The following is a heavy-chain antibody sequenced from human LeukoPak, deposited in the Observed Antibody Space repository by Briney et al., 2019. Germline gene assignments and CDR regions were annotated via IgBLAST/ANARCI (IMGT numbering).Heavy chain of an antibody. D-gene: IGHD3-3*01. Sequence: GASVKVSCKASGGTFSSYAISWVRQAPRQGLEWMGGIIPIFGTANYAQKFQGRVTITADESTSTAYMELSSLRSEDTAVYYCAKKSVDFWSGYYYYYYYGMDVWGQGTTVTVSS. V-gene: IGHV1-69*13. CDR1: GGTFSSYA. CDR2: IIPIFGTA. J-gene: IGHJ6*02. CDR3: AKKSVDFWSGYYYYYYYGMDV.